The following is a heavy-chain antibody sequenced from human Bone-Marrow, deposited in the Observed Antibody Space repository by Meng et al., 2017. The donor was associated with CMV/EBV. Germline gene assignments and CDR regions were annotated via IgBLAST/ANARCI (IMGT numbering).Heavy chain of an antibody. CDR2: IWYDGSNK. J-gene: IGHJ6*02. D-gene: IGHD3-3*01. V-gene: IGHV3-33*06. Sequence: GESLKISCAASGFTFSSYGMHWVRQAPGKGLEWLAVIWYDGSNKYYADSVKGRFTISRDNSKNTLYLQMNSLRAEDTAVYYCAKDRGMNYDFWSGAYYYYYGMDVWGQGTTVTVSS. CDR3: AKDRGMNYDFWSGAYYYYYGMDV. CDR1: GFTFSSYG.